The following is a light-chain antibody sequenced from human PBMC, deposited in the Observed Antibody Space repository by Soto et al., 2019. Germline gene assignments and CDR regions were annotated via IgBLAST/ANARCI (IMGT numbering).Light chain of an antibody. CDR2: KTS. CDR3: QQYDNYPMYT. V-gene: IGKV1-5*03. CDR1: QNIINW. Sequence: DIQMTQSPSTLSASVGDTVTITCRASQNIINWLAWYQQKPGKAPKLLIYKTSSLERGVPSRFSGSGSGTEFTPTISSLQPDDFAIYYCQQYDNYPMYTFGQGTKLEIK. J-gene: IGKJ2*01.